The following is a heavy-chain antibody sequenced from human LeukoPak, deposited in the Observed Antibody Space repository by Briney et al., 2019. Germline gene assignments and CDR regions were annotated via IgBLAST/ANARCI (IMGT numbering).Heavy chain of an antibody. D-gene: IGHD6-13*01. CDR1: GGSFSGYY. CDR2: INHSGST. J-gene: IGHJ5*02. Sequence: TSETLSLTCAVYGGSFSGYYWSWIRQPPGKGLEWIGEINHSGSTNYNPSLKSRVTISVDTSKNQFSLKLSSVTAADTAVYYCARGHHSSSWYNWFDPWGQGTLVTVSS. CDR3: ARGHHSSSWYNWFDP. V-gene: IGHV4-34*01.